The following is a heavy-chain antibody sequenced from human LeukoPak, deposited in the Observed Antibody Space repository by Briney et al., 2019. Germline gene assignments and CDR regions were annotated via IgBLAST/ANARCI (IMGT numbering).Heavy chain of an antibody. J-gene: IGHJ4*02. CDR1: GFTFSSYS. CDR3: ARDDTYYDSSGYYLDY. V-gene: IGHV3-21*01. CDR2: ISSTSSYI. Sequence: GGSLRLSCAASGFTFSSYSMNWVRQAPGKGLEWVSSISSTSSYINYADSVKGRFTISRDNAKNSLYLQMNSLRAEDTAVYYCARDDTYYDSSGYYLDYWGQGTLVTVSS. D-gene: IGHD3-22*01.